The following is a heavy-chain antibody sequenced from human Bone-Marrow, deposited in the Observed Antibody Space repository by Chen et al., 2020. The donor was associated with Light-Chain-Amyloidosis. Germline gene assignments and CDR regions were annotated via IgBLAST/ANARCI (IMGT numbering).Heavy chain of an antibody. J-gene: IGHJ4*02. CDR3: ARRARISSGQFDI. CDR1: GFTFSAYS. D-gene: IGHD6-19*01. Sequence: EVQLLESGGGLVQPGGSRRLSCSASGFTFSAYSMGWVRQAPGKGLEWAAGITGSDSATANAKTLRGRFATSTNNTMNPPDLQMNSPSSDDTVVYFCARRARISSGQFDIWGRGTLVTVSS. CDR2: ITGSDSAT. V-gene: IGHV3-23*01.